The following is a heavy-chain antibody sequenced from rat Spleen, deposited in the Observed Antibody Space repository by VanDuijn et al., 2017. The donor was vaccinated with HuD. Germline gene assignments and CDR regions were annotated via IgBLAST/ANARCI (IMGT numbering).Heavy chain of an antibody. CDR1: GYSITSGYG. CDR3: ARYIGNNSGFAY. D-gene: IGHD4-3*01. CDR2: INSAGST. V-gene: IGHV3-3*01. Sequence: EVQLQESGPGLVKPSQSLSLTCSVTGYSITSGYGWNWIRKFPGNKLEWMGYINSAGSTNYNPPLKSRISITRDTSKNQFFLQLNSVTTEDTATYYCARYIGNNSGFAYWGQGVMVTVSS. J-gene: IGHJ2*01.